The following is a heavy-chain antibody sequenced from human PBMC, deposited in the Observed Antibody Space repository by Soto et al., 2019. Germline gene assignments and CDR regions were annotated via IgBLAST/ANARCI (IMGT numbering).Heavy chain of an antibody. V-gene: IGHV1-69*05. Sequence: SVKVSCKASGGTFSSYAISWVRQAPGQGLEWMGGIIPIFGTANYAQKFQGRVTITRDTSASTAYMELSSLRSEDTAVYYCASSRITMVPYGMEVWGQGTTVTVSS. J-gene: IGHJ6*02. CDR2: IIPIFGTA. CDR1: GGTFSSYA. CDR3: ASSRITMVPYGMEV. D-gene: IGHD3-10*01.